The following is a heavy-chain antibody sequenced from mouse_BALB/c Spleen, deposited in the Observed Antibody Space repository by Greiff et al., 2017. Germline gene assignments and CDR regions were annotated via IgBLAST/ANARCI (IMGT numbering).Heavy chain of an antibody. V-gene: IGHV14-4*02. D-gene: IGHD6-2*01. CDR1: GFNIKDYY. CDR3: NAGLTGFDY. CDR2: IDPENGDT. J-gene: IGHJ2*01. Sequence: VQLQQSGAELVRSGASVKLSCTASGFNIKDYYMYWVKQRPEQGLEWIGWIDPENGDTEYAPKFQGKATMTADTSSNTAYLQLSSLTSEDTAVYYCNAGLTGFDYWGQGTTLTVSS.